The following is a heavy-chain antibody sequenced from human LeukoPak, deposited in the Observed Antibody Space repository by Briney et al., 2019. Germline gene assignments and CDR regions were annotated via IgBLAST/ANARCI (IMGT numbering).Heavy chain of an antibody. CDR3: ARDPAYGALDY. Sequence: PGGSLRLSCAASGFTFSGSWMTWVRQAPGRGLEWVANIDPDRNTKNYLDSVKGRFTISRDNARNSLYLQLNSLRAEDTSVYYCARDPAYGALDYWGQGTLVTVSS. CDR2: IDPDRNTK. D-gene: IGHD4-17*01. CDR1: GFTFSGSW. V-gene: IGHV3-7*01. J-gene: IGHJ4*02.